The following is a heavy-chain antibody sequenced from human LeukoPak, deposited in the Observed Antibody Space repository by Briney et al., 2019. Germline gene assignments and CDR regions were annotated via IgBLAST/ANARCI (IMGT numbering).Heavy chain of an antibody. Sequence: GGSLRLSCAASGCRFSDHTMNWVRQAPGKGLEWVSSIGGTNGAIFYADSVKGRFTISRDNVENSLSLQMNSLRAEDTAVYYCTRDRSYSDFDYWGQGTLVTVSS. V-gene: IGHV3-21*01. CDR3: TRDRSYSDFDY. CDR1: GCRFSDHT. D-gene: IGHD3-10*01. CDR2: IGGTNGAI. J-gene: IGHJ4*02.